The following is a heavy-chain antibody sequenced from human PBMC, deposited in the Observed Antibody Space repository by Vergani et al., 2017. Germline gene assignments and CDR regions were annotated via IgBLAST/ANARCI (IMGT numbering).Heavy chain of an antibody. J-gene: IGHJ4*02. CDR1: GFTFSSYE. D-gene: IGHD3-22*01. CDR2: ISSSGSTI. CDR3: ARNGYDSSGYYTNFDY. V-gene: IGHV3-48*03. Sequence: EVQLVESGGGLVQPGGSLRLSCAASGFTFSSYEMNWVRQAPGKGLEWVSYISSSGSTIYYADSVKGRFTISRDNAKNSLYLQMNSLRAEDTAVYYCARNGYDSSGYYTNFDYWGQGTLVTVSS.